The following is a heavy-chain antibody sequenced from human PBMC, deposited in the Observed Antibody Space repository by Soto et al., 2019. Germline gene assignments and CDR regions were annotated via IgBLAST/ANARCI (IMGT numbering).Heavy chain of an antibody. J-gene: IGHJ3*02. CDR1: AGSFSHYY. CDR2: IKHSGSS. V-gene: IGHV4-34*01. CDR3: ARCSSGDWHVALDS. Sequence: PSETLSLTCAVYAGSFSHYYWNWIRQSPGKGLEWIGKIKHSGSSNYNPSLRSRVSISVDMSKNQFSLRLTSMTAADTAVYYCARCSSGDWHVALDSWGQVSMVTGS. D-gene: IGHD2-21*02.